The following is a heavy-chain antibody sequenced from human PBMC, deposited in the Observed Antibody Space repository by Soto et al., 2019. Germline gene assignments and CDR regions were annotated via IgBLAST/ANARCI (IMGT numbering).Heavy chain of an antibody. J-gene: IGHJ5*02. CDR2: ISGSGGSA. Sequence: GGSLRLSCAASGFTFSNYAMTWVRQGPGKGLEWVSAISGSGGSAYYADSVKGRFTISGDNSKNTLYLQMNSLRADDSGVYYCAKDPYSGVLVPVAIGFDPWGPGTLVTVSS. CDR3: AKDPYSGVLVPVAIGFDP. V-gene: IGHV3-23*01. CDR1: GFTFSNYA. D-gene: IGHD2-2*01.